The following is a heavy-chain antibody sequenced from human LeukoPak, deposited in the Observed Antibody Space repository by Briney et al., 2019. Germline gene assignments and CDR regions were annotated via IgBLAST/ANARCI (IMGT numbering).Heavy chain of an antibody. V-gene: IGHV3-74*01. D-gene: IGHD4-17*01. Sequence: GGSLRLSCAASGFTFSGYWMHWVRQAPGKGMVWVSRINSDGSSTSYADSVKGRFTISRDNAKNTLYLQMNSLRAEDTAVYYCAGPYGDYGPSYYYFYGMDVWGQGTTVTVSS. CDR3: AGPYGDYGPSYYYFYGMDV. CDR2: INSDGSST. CDR1: GFTFSGYW. J-gene: IGHJ6*02.